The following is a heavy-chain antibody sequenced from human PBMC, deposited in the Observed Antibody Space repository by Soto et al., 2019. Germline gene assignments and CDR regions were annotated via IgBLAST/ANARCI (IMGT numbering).Heavy chain of an antibody. Sequence: QVQLQESGPGLVKPSHTLSLPCTVSCGSISSGGYYWSWIRQHPGKGLEWIGYIYYSGSTYYNPSLKSRVTISVDTSKNQSSLKLRSVPAADTAVDYCARVRGGGPFDDWGQGTLVTVSS. V-gene: IGHV4-31*03. CDR2: IYYSGST. CDR1: CGSISSGGYY. CDR3: ARVRGGGPFDD. D-gene: IGHD1-26*01. J-gene: IGHJ4*02.